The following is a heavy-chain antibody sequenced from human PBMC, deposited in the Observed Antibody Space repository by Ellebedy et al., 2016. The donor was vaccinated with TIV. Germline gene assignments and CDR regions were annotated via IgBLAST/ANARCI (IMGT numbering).Heavy chain of an antibody. CDR2: IGPAGAT. V-gene: IGHV3-13*04. CDR3: ARAVPGTTFDH. CDR1: GFTFSDYD. Sequence: GESLKISXAASGFTFSDYDMHWVRQAPGKGLEWVSAIGPAGATYYPDSLRGRFTISRENAKNSLYLQINSLRAGDTAVYYCARAVPGTTFDHWGQGTLVTVSS. D-gene: IGHD6-19*01. J-gene: IGHJ4*02.